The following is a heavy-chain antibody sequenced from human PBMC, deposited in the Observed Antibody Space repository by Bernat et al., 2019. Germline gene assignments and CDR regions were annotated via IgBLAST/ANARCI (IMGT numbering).Heavy chain of an antibody. J-gene: IGHJ4*02. CDR3: ASWEAAAGTGDGDY. D-gene: IGHD6-13*01. V-gene: IGHV3-30-3*01. Sequence: LVESGGGVVQPGRSLRLSCAASGFTFSSYAMHWVRQAPGKGLEWVAVISYDGSNKYYADSVKGRFTISRDNSKNTLYLQMNSLRAEDTAVYYCASWEAAAGTGDGDYWGQGTLVTVSS. CDR1: GFTFSSYA. CDR2: ISYDGSNK.